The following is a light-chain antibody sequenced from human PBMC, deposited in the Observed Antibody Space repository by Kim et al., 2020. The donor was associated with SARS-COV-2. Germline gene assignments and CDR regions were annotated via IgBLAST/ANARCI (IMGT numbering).Light chain of an antibody. CDR1: SSDVGGYNY. J-gene: IGLJ3*02. V-gene: IGLV2-11*01. CDR3: CSYAGSYTRV. CDR2: DVS. Sequence: QSALTQSRSVSGSPGQSVTISCTGTSSDVGGYNYVSWYQQHPGKAPKFMIYDVSKRPSGVPDRFSGSKSGNTASLTISGLQAEDEADYYCCSYAGSYTRVFGGGTQLTVL.